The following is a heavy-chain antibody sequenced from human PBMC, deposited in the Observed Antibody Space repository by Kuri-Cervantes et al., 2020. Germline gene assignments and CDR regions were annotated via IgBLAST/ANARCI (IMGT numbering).Heavy chain of an antibody. V-gene: IGHV4-59*13. CDR1: GGSISSYY. CDR2: IYYSGST. D-gene: IGHD1-26*01. Sequence: SETLSLTCTVSGGSISSYYWSWIRQPPGKGLECIGYIYYSGSTNYNPSLKSRVTISVDTSKNQFSLKLSSVTAADTAVYYCASMGKGGSLAYWGQGTLVTVSS. J-gene: IGHJ4*02. CDR3: ASMGKGGSLAY.